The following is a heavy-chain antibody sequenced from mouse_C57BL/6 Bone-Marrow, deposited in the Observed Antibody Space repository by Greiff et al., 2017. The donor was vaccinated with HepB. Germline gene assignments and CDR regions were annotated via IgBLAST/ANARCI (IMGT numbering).Heavy chain of an antibody. CDR2: IYPRSGNT. CDR1: GYTFTSYG. D-gene: IGHD1-1*01. CDR3: YGSSHYFDY. V-gene: IGHV1-81*01. Sequence: VKLQQSGAELARPGASVKLSCKASGYTFTSYGISWVKQRTGQGLEWIGEIYPRSGNTYYNEKFKGKATLTADKSSSTAYMELRSLTSEDSAVYFCYGSSHYFDYWGQGTTLTVSS. J-gene: IGHJ2*01.